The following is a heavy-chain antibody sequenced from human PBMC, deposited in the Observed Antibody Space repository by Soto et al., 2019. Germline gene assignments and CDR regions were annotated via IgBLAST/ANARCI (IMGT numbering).Heavy chain of an antibody. V-gene: IGHV3-30*03. D-gene: IGHD4-17*01. CDR1: GLTFDTYG. J-gene: IGHJ1*01. CDR2: ISYDGSDK. Sequence: QVQLVESGGGVVQPGRSLRLSCAASGLTFDTYGMHWVRQAPGKGLEWVAAISYDGSDKYLADSVKGRFTISRDNSKITLLLQADSLRSQDTAVYFCGRDRHYGDYATLDHWGQGAVVTVSS. CDR3: GRDRHYGDYATLDH.